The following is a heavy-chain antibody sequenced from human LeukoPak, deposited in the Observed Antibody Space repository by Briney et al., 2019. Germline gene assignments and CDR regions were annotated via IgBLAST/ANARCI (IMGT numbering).Heavy chain of an antibody. Sequence: GGSLRLSCVASGFTFSRYDMHGFRQAPGRGLEWLAIVRFDGRETFYADSVKGRFTISRDNAKNSLYLQMNSLRAEDTAVHYCARDLLKTGGYDFWSGYYRDYYYYMDVWGKGTTVTVSS. CDR2: VRFDGRET. V-gene: IGHV3-30*02. J-gene: IGHJ6*03. D-gene: IGHD3-3*01. CDR1: GFTFSRYD. CDR3: ARDLLKTGGYDFWSGYYRDYYYYMDV.